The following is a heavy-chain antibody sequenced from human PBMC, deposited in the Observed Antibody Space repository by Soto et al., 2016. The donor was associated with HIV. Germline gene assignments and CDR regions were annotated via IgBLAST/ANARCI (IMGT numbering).Heavy chain of an antibody. V-gene: IGHV1-69*13. D-gene: IGHD3-22*01. CDR1: GGIFSNYA. Sequence: QVQLVQSGAEVRKPGSSVRVSCKASGGIFSNYAVSWVRQAPGHGLEWLGGIIPIFGTSNYAQRFQGRITITADESTTTADMELRSLKSEDTAIYYCARGPYYYDEDGGYYRHYGMDVWGQGTTVTVSS. J-gene: IGHJ6*02. CDR3: ARGPYYYDEDGGYYRHYGMDV. CDR2: IIPIFGTS.